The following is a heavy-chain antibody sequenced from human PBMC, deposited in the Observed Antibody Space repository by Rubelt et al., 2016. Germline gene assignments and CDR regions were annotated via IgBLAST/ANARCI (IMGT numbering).Heavy chain of an antibody. CDR2: IYYGGNT. CDR3: ARDLGSVTWTPYLDY. V-gene: IGHV4-59*01. D-gene: IGHD2-15*01. Sequence: QVQLQESGPGLVKPPETLSLTCTVSGGSINGYYWSWVRQPPGKGLEYLGYIYYGGNTNYAPSLKGRLTMSVDTSKNQFSMNLNYVTEADTAIYYGARDLGSVTWTPYLDYWGQGSLVTVSS. CDR1: GGSINGYY. J-gene: IGHJ4*02.